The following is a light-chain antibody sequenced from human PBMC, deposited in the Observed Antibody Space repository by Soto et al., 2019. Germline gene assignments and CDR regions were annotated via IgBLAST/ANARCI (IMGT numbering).Light chain of an antibody. CDR2: DAS. V-gene: IGKV3-11*01. Sequence: EIVWTQSRATLSLSPGERATLSCRASESVSSYLAWYQQKPGQAPRLLIYDASNRATGIPARFSGSGSGTDFTLTISSLEPEDFAVYYCQQRSNWPPTWTFGQGSKVDIK. J-gene: IGKJ1*01. CDR3: QQRSNWPPTWT. CDR1: ESVSSY.